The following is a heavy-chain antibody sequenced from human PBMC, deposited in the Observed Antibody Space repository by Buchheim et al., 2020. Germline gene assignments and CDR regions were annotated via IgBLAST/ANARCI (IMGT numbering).Heavy chain of an antibody. V-gene: IGHV4-39*07. D-gene: IGHD5/OR15-5a*01. CDR3: GRVPLPYNSVTAYYYYGIDV. CDR2: VYYTGTT. Sequence: QQQLQESGPGLVKPSETLSLTCTVSGGSISNSDSYYWGWIRQPPGKGLEWIGYVYYTGTTFYDPALRSRVYMSVDASKNEVSLTLTSVSAADTAVYYCGRVPLPYNSVTAYYYYGIDVWGPGTT. J-gene: IGHJ6*02. CDR1: GGSISNSDSYY.